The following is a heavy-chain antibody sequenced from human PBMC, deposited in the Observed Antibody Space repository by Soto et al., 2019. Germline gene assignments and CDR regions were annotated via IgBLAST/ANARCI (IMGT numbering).Heavy chain of an antibody. J-gene: IGHJ4*02. Sequence: ASVKVSCKTSGGTFSSYAISWVRQAPGQGLEWMGGIIPIFGTANYAQKFQGRVTITADESTSTAYMELSSLRSEDTAVYYCARDVIAAAGTAGWGQGTLVTVSS. CDR3: ARDVIAAAGTAG. V-gene: IGHV1-69*13. D-gene: IGHD6-13*01. CDR1: GGTFSSYA. CDR2: IIPIFGTA.